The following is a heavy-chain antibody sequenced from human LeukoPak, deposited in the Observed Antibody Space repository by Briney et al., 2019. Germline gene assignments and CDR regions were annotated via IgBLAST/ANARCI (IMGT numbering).Heavy chain of an antibody. CDR3: ARIRRGSSSWYYFDS. V-gene: IGHV3-74*01. CDR1: GFTFSTYW. CDR2: ISSDGTNA. J-gene: IGHJ4*02. Sequence: GGSLRLSCAASGFTFSTYWMHWVRQVPGKGLVWVSRISSDGTNANYADSVKGRFTISRDNAKNSLYLQMNSLRAEDTALYYCARIRRGSSSWYYFDSWGQGTLVTVSS. D-gene: IGHD6-13*01.